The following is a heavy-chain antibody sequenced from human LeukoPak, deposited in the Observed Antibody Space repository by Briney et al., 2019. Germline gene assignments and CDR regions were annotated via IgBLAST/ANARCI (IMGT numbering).Heavy chain of an antibody. Sequence: GGSLRLSCAASGLTFSDHFLDCVRHAPAGGVVGVGRTINKGPPYTAESAASVKGSFTIYRDGSANSLILQVNNLKIADTAVYYCAVSLASRWDAYDYWGLGTLVTVSS. D-gene: IGHD6-6*01. CDR1: GLTFSDHF. J-gene: IGHJ4*02. CDR2: TINKGPPYTA. V-gene: IGHV3-72*01. CDR3: AVSLASRWDAYDY.